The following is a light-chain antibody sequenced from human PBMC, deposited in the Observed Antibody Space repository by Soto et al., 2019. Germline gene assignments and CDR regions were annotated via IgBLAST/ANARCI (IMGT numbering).Light chain of an antibody. CDR1: SSDVGGYNS. CDR2: DGS. J-gene: IGLJ2*01. V-gene: IGLV2-23*01. Sequence: QSALTQPASVSGSPGQSVTISCTGTSSDVGGYNSVSWYQQHTGKAPKLMIYDGSKRPSGVANRYSGAKSGNTASLTISGLQAEDEADYYCCSYAGSSTLVFGRGTKLTVL. CDR3: CSYAGSSTLV.